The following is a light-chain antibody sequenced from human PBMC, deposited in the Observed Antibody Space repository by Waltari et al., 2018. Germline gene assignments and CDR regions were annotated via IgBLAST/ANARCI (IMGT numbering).Light chain of an antibody. V-gene: IGLV4-60*03. CDR2: LEGSGTY. Sequence: QPVLTQSSSASASLGSSVKLTCTLNTGYGNYIISLHQQQPGKAPRYLMKLEGSGTYNRGSGVSDRFSGSSSGADRYLTISNVQSEDEADYYCETWDSHTWVFGGGTKLTVL. J-gene: IGLJ3*02. CDR1: TGYGNYI. CDR3: ETWDSHTWV.